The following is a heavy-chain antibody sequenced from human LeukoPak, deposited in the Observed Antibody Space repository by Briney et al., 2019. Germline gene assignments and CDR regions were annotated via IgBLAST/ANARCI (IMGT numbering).Heavy chain of an antibody. CDR2: IYYSGST. J-gene: IGHJ4*02. D-gene: IGHD3-22*01. Sequence: NPSETLSLTCTVSGGSISSSSYYWGWIRQPPGKGLEWIGSIYYSGSTYYNPSLKSRVTISVDTSKNQFSLKLSSVTAADTAVCYCASLDSSGYYYLFDYWGQGTLVTVSS. CDR1: GGSISSSSYY. CDR3: ASLDSSGYYYLFDY. V-gene: IGHV4-39*01.